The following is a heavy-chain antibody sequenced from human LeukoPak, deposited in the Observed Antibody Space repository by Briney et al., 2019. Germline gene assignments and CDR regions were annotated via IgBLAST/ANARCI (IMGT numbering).Heavy chain of an antibody. Sequence: GGSLRLSCAASGFTFSSYSMNWDRQAPGKGLEWVSSITSSNNYIYYGDSVKGRFTISRADAKNSLFLQMNSLRAEDTATYYCARGEFGDYYYFYMDVWGKGTTVTVSS. J-gene: IGHJ6*03. CDR1: GFTFSSYS. CDR3: ARGEFGDYYYFYMDV. CDR2: ITSSNNYI. V-gene: IGHV3-21*01. D-gene: IGHD2/OR15-2a*01.